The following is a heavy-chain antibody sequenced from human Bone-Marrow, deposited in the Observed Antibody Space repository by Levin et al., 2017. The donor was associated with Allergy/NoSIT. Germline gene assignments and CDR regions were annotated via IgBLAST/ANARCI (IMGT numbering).Heavy chain of an antibody. CDR2: LSYDGTNK. Sequence: GESLKISCAASGFSFSSYAMYWVRQAPGKGLEWVAVLSYDGTNKYYADSVEGRFTISRDNSNNTLDLQMNSLRPEDTAVYYCAKDLGVLVKDYTMDVWGQGTTVTVSS. CDR1: GFSFSSYA. V-gene: IGHV3-30*18. CDR3: AKDLGVLVKDYTMDV. J-gene: IGHJ6*02. D-gene: IGHD2-8*01.